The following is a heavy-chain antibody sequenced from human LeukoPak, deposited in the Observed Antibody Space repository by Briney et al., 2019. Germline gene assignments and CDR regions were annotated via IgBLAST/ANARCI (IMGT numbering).Heavy chain of an antibody. CDR3: TTEASGALDP. Sequence: GGSLRLSCAASGFTFSNAWMSWVRQAPGKGREWVGRIKSKTDGGTTDYAAPVKGRFTISRDDSKHTLYLQMNSLKTEDTAVYHCTTEASGALDPWGQGNLVTVSS. CDR1: GFTFSNAW. D-gene: IGHD3-10*01. J-gene: IGHJ5*02. CDR2: IKSKTDGGTT. V-gene: IGHV3-15*01.